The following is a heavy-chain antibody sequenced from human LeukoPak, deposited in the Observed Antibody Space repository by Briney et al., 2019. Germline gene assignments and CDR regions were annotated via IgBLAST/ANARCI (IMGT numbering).Heavy chain of an antibody. V-gene: IGHV4-61*08. CDR1: GGSISSGDYY. CDR3: ARVKDFWSGYQSNWFDP. Sequence: SETLSLTCTVSGGSISSGDYYWSWIRQPPGKGLEWIGYIYYSGSTYYNPSLKSRVTISVDTSKNQFSLKLSSVTAADTAVYYCARVKDFWSGYQSNWFDPWGQGTLVTVSS. J-gene: IGHJ5*02. CDR2: IYYSGST. D-gene: IGHD3-3*01.